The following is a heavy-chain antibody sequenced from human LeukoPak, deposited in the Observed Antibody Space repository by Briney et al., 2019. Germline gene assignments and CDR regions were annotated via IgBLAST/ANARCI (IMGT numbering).Heavy chain of an antibody. CDR1: GGTFSSYA. J-gene: IGHJ4*02. Sequence: SVKVSCKASGGTFSSYAISWVRQAPGQGLEWMGGIIPIFGTANCAQKFQGRVTITTDESTSTAYMELSSLRSEDTAVYYCARVGYCSGGSCYSSFDYWGQGTLVTVSS. D-gene: IGHD2-15*01. CDR2: IIPIFGTA. V-gene: IGHV1-69*05. CDR3: ARVGYCSGGSCYSSFDY.